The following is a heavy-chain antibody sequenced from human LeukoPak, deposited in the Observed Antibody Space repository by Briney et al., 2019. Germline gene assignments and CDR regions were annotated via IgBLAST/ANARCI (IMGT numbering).Heavy chain of an antibody. CDR2: ISGSGGNT. CDR3: AKENGAAVISHFDY. CDR1: GFTFSSYA. V-gene: IGHV3-23*01. Sequence: GGSLRLSCAASGFTFSSYAMSWVRQAPGKGLEWVSGISGSGGNTFYADSVKGRFTISRDNSKNTLCLQTNSLRAEDTAVYYCAKENGAAVISHFDYWGQGTLVTVSS. D-gene: IGHD2-21*01. J-gene: IGHJ4*02.